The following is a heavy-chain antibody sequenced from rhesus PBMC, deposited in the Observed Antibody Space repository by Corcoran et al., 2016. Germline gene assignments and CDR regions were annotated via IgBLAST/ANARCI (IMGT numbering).Heavy chain of an antibody. V-gene: IGHV1S9*01. D-gene: IGHD6-37*01. CDR1: GYTFTTYN. Sequence: QVQLVQSGAEVKKPGASVKLSCKASGYTFTTYNINWVRQAPGQVLEWIAWINPKKGKTGYAQKFQGRGTMTRDTSTSTAYMELGSLRSEDTAVYYCTKLAVAGHFDYWGQGVLVTVSS. J-gene: IGHJ4*01. CDR3: TKLAVAGHFDY. CDR2: INPKKGKT.